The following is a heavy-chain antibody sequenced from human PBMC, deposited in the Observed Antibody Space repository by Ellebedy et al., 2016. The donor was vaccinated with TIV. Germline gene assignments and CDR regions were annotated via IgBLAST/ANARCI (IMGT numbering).Heavy chain of an antibody. V-gene: IGHV1-2*02. CDR2: IKLKNGDT. CDR1: GFTFTDYY. Sequence: ASVKVSXKASGFTFTDYYIHWVRQAPGQGLGWMAWIKLKNGDTRYAQKFQDKVTLTRDTSINTAYMELRRLTSDDTAVYYCARGSDIQLPHYWGQGTLVTVSS. D-gene: IGHD2-15*01. CDR3: ARGSDIQLPHY. J-gene: IGHJ4*02.